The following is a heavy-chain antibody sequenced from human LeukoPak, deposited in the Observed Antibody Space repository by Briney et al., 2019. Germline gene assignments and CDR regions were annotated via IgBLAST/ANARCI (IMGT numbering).Heavy chain of an antibody. Sequence: PGGSLRLSCAASGFTFSSYAMSWVRQFPGRRLEWIGYIHYSGRTNYNPSLKSRITLSLETSSNQISLELKSVTSADTALYYCVRDSGYSSSWYLIDDDFDIWGQGTMVIVSA. J-gene: IGHJ3*02. D-gene: IGHD6-13*01. CDR3: VRDSGYSSSWYLIDDDFDI. CDR2: IHYSGRT. V-gene: IGHV4-59*01. CDR1: GFTFSSYA.